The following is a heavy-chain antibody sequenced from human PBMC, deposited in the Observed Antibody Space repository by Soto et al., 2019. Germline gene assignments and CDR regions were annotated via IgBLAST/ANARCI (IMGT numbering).Heavy chain of an antibody. V-gene: IGHV1-69*01. CDR1: GGTFSNYA. CDR2: IIPISDTT. Sequence: HVQLVQSGAEVKKPGSSVKVSCTASGGTFSNYAISWVRQAPGQGLEWMGGIIPISDTTNYAQKFQGRVTITADESTSTAYMELSSLRSEDTAVYYCARSQGSSTSLEIYYYYYYGMDVWGQGTTVTVSS. J-gene: IGHJ6*02. CDR3: ARSQGSSTSLEIYYYYYYGMDV. D-gene: IGHD2-2*01.